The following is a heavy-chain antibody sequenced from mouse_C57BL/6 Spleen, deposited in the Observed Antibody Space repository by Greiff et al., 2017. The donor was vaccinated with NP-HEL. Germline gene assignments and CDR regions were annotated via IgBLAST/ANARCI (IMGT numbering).Heavy chain of an antibody. V-gene: IGHV3-6*01. CDR2: ISYDGSN. J-gene: IGHJ3*01. CDR1: GYSITSGYY. D-gene: IGHD1-1*01. CDR3: ARDYYGSSY. Sequence: EVKLEESGPGLVKPSQSLSLTCSVTGYSITSGYYWNWIRQFPGNKLEWMGYISYDGSNNYNPSLKNRIPITRDTSKNQFFLKLNSVTTEDTATYYCARDYYGSSYWGQGTLVTVSA.